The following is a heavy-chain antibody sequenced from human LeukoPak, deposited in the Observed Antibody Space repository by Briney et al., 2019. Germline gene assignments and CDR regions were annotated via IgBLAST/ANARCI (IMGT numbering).Heavy chain of an antibody. Sequence: GASVKVSCKASGYTFTSYAISWVRPAPGQGLAWMGLISAYNGNTNYVQKLKGRVTKTTDTSTSTAYMELRSLRSDDTAVYCCARGNYYGSGSLDYWGQGTLVTVSS. CDR3: ARGNYYGSGSLDY. D-gene: IGHD3-10*01. V-gene: IGHV1-18*01. CDR2: ISAYNGNT. CDR1: GYTFTSYA. J-gene: IGHJ4*02.